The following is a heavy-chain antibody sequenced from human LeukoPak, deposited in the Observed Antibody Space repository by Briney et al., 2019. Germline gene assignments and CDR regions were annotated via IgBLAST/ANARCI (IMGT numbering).Heavy chain of an antibody. D-gene: IGHD6-19*01. CDR3: ARAWQWLPLDS. J-gene: IGHJ4*02. CDR1: GGSISSYY. CDR2: IHTSGST. V-gene: IGHV4-4*07. Sequence: ETLSLTCTVSGGSISSYYWSWIRQPAGKGLEWIGRIHTSGSTNYNPSLKSRVTMSVDTSKNQFSLKATSVTAADTAVYYCARAWQWLPLDSWGQGTLVTVSS.